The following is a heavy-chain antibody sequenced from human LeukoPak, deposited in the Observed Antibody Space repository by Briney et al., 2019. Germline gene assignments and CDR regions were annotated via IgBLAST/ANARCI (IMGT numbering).Heavy chain of an antibody. V-gene: IGHV4-39*01. CDR2: IYYSGST. J-gene: IGHJ4*02. D-gene: IGHD6-19*01. CDR1: GGSISSSSYY. CDR3: ARHSSGFDY. Sequence: KPSETLSLTCTVSGGSISSSSYYWGWIRQPPGKGLEWIGSIYYSGSTYYNPSLKSRVTISVDTSKNQFSLKLSSVTAADTAVYYCARHSSGFDYWGQGTLVTASS.